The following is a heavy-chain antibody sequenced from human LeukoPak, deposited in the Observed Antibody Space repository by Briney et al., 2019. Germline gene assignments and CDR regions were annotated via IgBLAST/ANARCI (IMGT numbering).Heavy chain of an antibody. V-gene: IGHV3-30*18. J-gene: IGHJ4*02. CDR3: AKARSRYCSGGSCSGAGY. CDR1: GFTFSSYG. CDR2: ISYDGSNK. D-gene: IGHD2-15*01. Sequence: GGSLRLSCAASGFTFSSYGMHWVRQAPGKGLEWVAVISYDGSNKYYADSVKGRFTISRDNSKNTLYPQMNSLRAEDTAVYYCAKARSRYCSGGSCSGAGYWGQGTLVTVSS.